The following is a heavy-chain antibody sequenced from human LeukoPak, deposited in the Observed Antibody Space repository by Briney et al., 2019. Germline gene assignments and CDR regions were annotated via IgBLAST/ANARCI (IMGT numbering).Heavy chain of an antibody. CDR2: IYSSSSYT. D-gene: IGHD3-10*01. CDR1: GFTFSDYY. V-gene: IGHV3-11*03. J-gene: IGHJ5*02. Sequence: GGSLRLSCAASGFTFSDYYMSWIRQAPGKGLEWVSYIYSSSSYTNYADSVKGRFTISRDNAKNSLYLQMNSLRAEDTAVYYCAAPTMVRAPWGQGTLVTVSS. CDR3: AAPTMVRAP.